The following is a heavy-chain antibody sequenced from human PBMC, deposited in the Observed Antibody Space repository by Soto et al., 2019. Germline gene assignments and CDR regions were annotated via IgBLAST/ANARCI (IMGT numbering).Heavy chain of an antibody. D-gene: IGHD3-9*01. Sequence: SETLYLTCAVYGESFTGYYWSWIRQPPGKGLEWIGEINHGGSTNYHPSLKSRVTISVDTSKNQFSLKLRSVTAADTAVYYCARANIRGHGYFDFLPVPYFDYWGQGSLVTVSS. CDR3: ARANIRGHGYFDFLPVPYFDY. J-gene: IGHJ4*02. CDR1: GESFTGYY. CDR2: INHGGST. V-gene: IGHV4-34*01.